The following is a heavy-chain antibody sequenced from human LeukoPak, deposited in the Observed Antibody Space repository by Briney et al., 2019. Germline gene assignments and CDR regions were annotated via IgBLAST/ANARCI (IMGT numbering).Heavy chain of an antibody. D-gene: IGHD5-12*01. V-gene: IGHV4-59*08. CDR2: IYYSGST. CDR1: GGSISSYY. J-gene: IGHJ3*01. Sequence: SETLSLTCTVSGGSISSYYWSWIRQPPGKGLEWIGYIYYSGSTNYNPSLKSRVTISVDTSKNQFSLNLSSVIATDTAVYYCARSPRVATILGPAYVFELWGQGTLVPVSS. CDR3: ARSPRVATILGPAYVFEL.